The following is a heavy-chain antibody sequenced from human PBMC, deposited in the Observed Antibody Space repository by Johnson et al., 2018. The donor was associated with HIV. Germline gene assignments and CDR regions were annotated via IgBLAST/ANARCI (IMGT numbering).Heavy chain of an antibody. CDR1: GFTVSNNY. CDR3: AREAGAFDI. V-gene: IGHV3-66*01. J-gene: IGHJ3*02. Sequence: EVQLVESGGGLVQPGESLRLSCAASGFTVSNNYMHWVRQAPGKGLEWVSVIYSGGRTYYADSVKGRFTISRDNSKNTLYLQMNTLRAEDTAVYYCAREAGAFDIWGQGTTVTVSP. CDR2: IYSGGRT.